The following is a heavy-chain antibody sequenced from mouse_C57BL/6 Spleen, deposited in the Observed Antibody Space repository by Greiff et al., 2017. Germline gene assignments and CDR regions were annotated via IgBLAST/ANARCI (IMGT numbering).Heavy chain of an antibody. Sequence: QVQLKQPGAELVKPGASVKMSCKASGYTFTSYWITWVKQRPGQGLEWIGDIYPGSGSTNYNEKFKSKATLTVDTSSSTAYMQLSSLTSEDSAVYYCARGPYYDDGFDYWGQGTTLTVSS. V-gene: IGHV1-55*01. D-gene: IGHD2-4*01. CDR2: IYPGSGST. CDR1: GYTFTSYW. J-gene: IGHJ2*01. CDR3: ARGPYYDDGFDY.